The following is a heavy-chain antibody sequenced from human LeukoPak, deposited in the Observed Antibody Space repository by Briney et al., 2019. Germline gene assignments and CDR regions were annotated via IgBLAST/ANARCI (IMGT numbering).Heavy chain of an antibody. CDR1: GFTFSSYA. Sequence: PGGSLRLSCAASGFTFSSYAMSWVRQAPGKGQEWGSAISGSGGSTYYADSAKGRFTISRDNSKNTPYLQMNSLRAEDTAVYYCAKGYIAAAEGNWFDSWGQGTLVTVSS. J-gene: IGHJ5*01. V-gene: IGHV3-23*01. CDR3: AKGYIAAAEGNWFDS. CDR2: ISGSGGST. D-gene: IGHD6-13*01.